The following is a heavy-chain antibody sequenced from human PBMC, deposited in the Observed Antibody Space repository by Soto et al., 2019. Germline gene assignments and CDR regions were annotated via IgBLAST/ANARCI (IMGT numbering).Heavy chain of an antibody. J-gene: IGHJ6*02. V-gene: IGHV5-10-1*01. D-gene: IGHD1-7*01. CDR2: IDPSDSYT. Sequence: GESLKISCKGSGYSFTSYWISCVRQMPGKGLEWMGRIDPSDSYTNYSPSFQGHVTISADKSISTAYLQWSSLKASDTAMYYCARQITGTPYYYYGMDVWGQGTTVTVSS. CDR3: ARQITGTPYYYYGMDV. CDR1: GYSFTSYW.